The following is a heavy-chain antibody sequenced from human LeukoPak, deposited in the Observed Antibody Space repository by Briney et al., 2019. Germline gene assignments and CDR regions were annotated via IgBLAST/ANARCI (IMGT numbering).Heavy chain of an antibody. CDR3: TSTAPFSSWYED. D-gene: IGHD6-13*01. J-gene: IGHJ4*02. Sequence: GGSLRLSCAASGFTFSNAWMSWVRQAPGKGLEWVGRIKSKTDGGTTDYAAPVKGRFTISRDDSKSTLYLQMNSLKTEDTAVYYCTSTAPFSSWYEDWGQGTLVTVSS. CDR2: IKSKTDGGTT. V-gene: IGHV3-15*01. CDR1: GFTFSNAW.